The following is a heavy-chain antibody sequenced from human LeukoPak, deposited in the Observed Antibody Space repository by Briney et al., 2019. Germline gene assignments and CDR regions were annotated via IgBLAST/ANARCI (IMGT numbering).Heavy chain of an antibody. CDR2: ISGSGGST. CDR3: AKDLPFFTNWFDP. V-gene: IGHV3-23*01. Sequence: GPSLRLSCAASGFTLSSYAMGWVRQAPGKGLGWVSAISGSGGSTSYADSVKGRFTITRDHSKNTLYLQMNSLRAEDTAVYYCAKDLPFFTNWFDPWGQGTLVTVSS. CDR1: GFTLSSYA. J-gene: IGHJ5*02. D-gene: IGHD3-3*01.